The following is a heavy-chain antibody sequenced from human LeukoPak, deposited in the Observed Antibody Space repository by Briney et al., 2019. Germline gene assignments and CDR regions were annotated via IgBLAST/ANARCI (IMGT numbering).Heavy chain of an antibody. CDR1: GGSISSSSYY. CDR2: IYYSGST. J-gene: IGHJ4*02. Sequence: PSETLSLTCTVSGGSISSSSYYWGWIRQPPGKGLEWIGSIYYSGSTYYNPSLKSRVTISVDTSKNQFSLKLSSVTAADTAVYYCARVGSSSTYYFDYWGQGTLVTVSS. D-gene: IGHD6-6*01. V-gene: IGHV4-39*07. CDR3: ARVGSSSTYYFDY.